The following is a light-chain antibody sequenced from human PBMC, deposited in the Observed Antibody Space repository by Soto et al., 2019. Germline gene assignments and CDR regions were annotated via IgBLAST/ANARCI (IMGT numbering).Light chain of an antibody. CDR1: SGDFGNYNL. Sequence: QSALTQPASVSGSPGQSITISCTGTSGDFGNYNLVSWYQQHPGKVPKLILFEVNKRPSGVSGRFSGSKSGNTASLTISGLQAEDEADYYCCSFTSSNTHVFGTGTKLTVL. CDR3: CSFTSSNTHV. CDR2: EVN. V-gene: IGLV2-23*02. J-gene: IGLJ1*01.